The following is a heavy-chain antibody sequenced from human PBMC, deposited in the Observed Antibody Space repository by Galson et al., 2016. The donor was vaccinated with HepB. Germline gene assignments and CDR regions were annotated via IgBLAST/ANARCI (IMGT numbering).Heavy chain of an antibody. Sequence: SVKVSCKASADTFTSYEFNWVRQASGQGLEWLGWMSPDTGDTGYAQKFKGRVTMTRNTSISTAYMELCSLRFEDTAVYYCARSPPIVLMRYAIPRGMDSLDFWGQGTMVTV. CDR1: ADTFTSYE. V-gene: IGHV1-8*02. CDR3: ARSPPIVLMRYAIPRGMDSLDF. CDR2: MSPDTGDT. D-gene: IGHD2-8*01. J-gene: IGHJ3*01.